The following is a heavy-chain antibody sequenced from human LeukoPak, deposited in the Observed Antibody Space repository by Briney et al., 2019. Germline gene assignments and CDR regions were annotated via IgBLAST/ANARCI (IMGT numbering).Heavy chain of an antibody. J-gene: IGHJ5*02. V-gene: IGHV1-69*04. Sequence: SVTVSCKASGGTFSSYAISWVRQAPGQGLEWMGRIIPIFGIANYAQKFQGRVTITADKSTSTAYMELSSLRSEDTAVYYCARDASQKETGTTEVRWFDPWGQGTLVTVSS. CDR3: ARDASQKETGTTEVRWFDP. CDR2: IIPIFGIA. D-gene: IGHD1-7*01. CDR1: GGTFSSYA.